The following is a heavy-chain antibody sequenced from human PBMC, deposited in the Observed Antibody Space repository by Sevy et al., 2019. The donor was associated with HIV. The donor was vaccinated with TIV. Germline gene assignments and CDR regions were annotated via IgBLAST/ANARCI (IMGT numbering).Heavy chain of an antibody. CDR2: INPNTGGT. CDR3: ARDERTASGMGYFDN. D-gene: IGHD6-13*01. Sequence: ASVKFSCKASGYTFTDYYMHWVRQAPGQGLEWMGWINPNTGGTNYAQKFQGRVTLTRDTSITTAYMELSRLRSDDTAFYYCARDERTASGMGYFDNWGQGTLVTVSS. V-gene: IGHV1-2*02. J-gene: IGHJ4*02. CDR1: GYTFTDYY.